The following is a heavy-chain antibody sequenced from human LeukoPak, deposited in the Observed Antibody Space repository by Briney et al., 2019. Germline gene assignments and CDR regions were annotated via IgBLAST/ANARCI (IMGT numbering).Heavy chain of an antibody. CDR1: GYTFTSYG. J-gene: IGHJ4*02. CDR2: ISAYNGNT. CDR3: ARDYYDSSGYPIDY. D-gene: IGHD3-22*01. Sequence: ASVKVSCKASGYTFTSYGISWVRQAPGQGLEWMGWISAYNGNTNYAQKLQGRVPMTTDTSTSTAYMELRSLRSDDTAVYYCARDYYDSSGYPIDYWGQGTLVTVSS. V-gene: IGHV1-18*01.